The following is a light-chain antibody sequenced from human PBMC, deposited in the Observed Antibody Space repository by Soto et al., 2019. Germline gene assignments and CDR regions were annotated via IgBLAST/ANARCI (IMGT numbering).Light chain of an antibody. V-gene: IGLV2-14*03. CDR1: SSDIGAYNY. J-gene: IGLJ2*01. CDR2: DVS. CDR3: SSYTITSTLVV. Sequence: QSALTQPASVSGSPGQSITISCTGTSSDIGAYNYVSWYQQHPGKAPKLMIFDVSYRPSGVSNRFSGSKSGNTASLTISGLPAEDEANYYCSSYTITSTLVVFGGGTKVTVL.